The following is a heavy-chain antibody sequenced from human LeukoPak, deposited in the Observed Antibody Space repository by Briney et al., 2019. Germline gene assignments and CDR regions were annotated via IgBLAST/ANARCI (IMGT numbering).Heavy chain of an antibody. CDR2: ISAYNGNT. CDR1: GYTFTSYG. J-gene: IGHJ4*02. Sequence: ASVKVSCKASGYTFTSYGISWVRQAPGQGLEWMGWISAYNGNTNYAQKLQGRVTMTTDTSTGTAYMELRSLRSDDTAVYYCARDPGYCSSTSCLTFDYWGREPWSPSPQ. D-gene: IGHD2-2*01. V-gene: IGHV1-18*01. CDR3: ARDPGYCSSTSCLTFDY.